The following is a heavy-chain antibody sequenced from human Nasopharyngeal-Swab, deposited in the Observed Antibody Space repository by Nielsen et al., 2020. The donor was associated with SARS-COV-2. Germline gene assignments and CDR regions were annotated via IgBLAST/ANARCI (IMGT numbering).Heavy chain of an antibody. Sequence: WIRQPPGKGLEWVSYICSSSSTIYYADSVKGRFTISRDNAKNSLYLQMNSLRDEDTAVYYCAREELGYCSGGSCLPFDYWGQGTLVTVSS. D-gene: IGHD2-15*01. V-gene: IGHV3-48*02. CDR2: ICSSSSTI. CDR3: AREELGYCSGGSCLPFDY. J-gene: IGHJ4*02.